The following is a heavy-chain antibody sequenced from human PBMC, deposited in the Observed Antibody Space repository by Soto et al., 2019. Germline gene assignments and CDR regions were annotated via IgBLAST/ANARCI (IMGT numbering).Heavy chain of an antibody. CDR2: ISAHNGNT. CDR1: GYIFTTYG. D-gene: IGHD1-1*01. Sequence: QVHLVQSGAEVKKPGASVKVSCKGSGYIFTTYGITWVRQAPGQGLEWRGWISAHNGNTNYAQKLQGRVTVTRDTSTSTAYMKLRNLRSDDTAVYYCARGRYGDYWGQGALVTVSS. V-gene: IGHV1-18*01. CDR3: ARGRYGDY. J-gene: IGHJ4*02.